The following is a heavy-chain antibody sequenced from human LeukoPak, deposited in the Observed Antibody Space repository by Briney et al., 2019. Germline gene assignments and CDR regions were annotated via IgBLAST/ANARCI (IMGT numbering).Heavy chain of an antibody. D-gene: IGHD3-9*01. CDR1: AFSLSTSGVG. CDR3: AHSSGYDILTGSLHWFDP. Sequence: SGPTLVKPTQTLTLTCTFSAFSLSTSGVGVGWIRQPPGKALEWLALIYWDDDKRYSPSLKSRLTITKDTSKNRVVLTLTNMDPVDTARYYCAHSSGYDILTGSLHWFDPWGQGTLVTVSS. J-gene: IGHJ5*02. CDR2: IYWDDDK. V-gene: IGHV2-5*02.